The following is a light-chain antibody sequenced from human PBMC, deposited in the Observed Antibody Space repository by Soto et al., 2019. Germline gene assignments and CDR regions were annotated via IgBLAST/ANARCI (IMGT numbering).Light chain of an antibody. V-gene: IGKV3-15*01. CDR1: QSVSSN. Sequence: EIVMTQSPATLSVSPGERATLSFRASQSVSSNLAWYQQKPGQAPRLLIYGASTRATGIPARFSGSGSGTDFTLTISRLEPEDFAVYYCQQRRSWPPTITFGQGTRLEIK. CDR3: QQRRSWPPTIT. CDR2: GAS. J-gene: IGKJ5*01.